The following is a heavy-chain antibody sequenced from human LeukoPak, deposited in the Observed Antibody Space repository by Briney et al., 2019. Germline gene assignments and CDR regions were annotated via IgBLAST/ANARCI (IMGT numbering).Heavy chain of an antibody. CDR1: GYSISSAYY. V-gene: IGHV4-38-2*02. CDR3: ARGFRGDNFAY. J-gene: IGHJ4*02. Sequence: SSETLSLTCTVSGYSISSAYYWGWIRQPPGKGQEWIGTMYHSGSTNYNPSLKSRVTISVDTSKNQFSLKLSSVTAADTAVYFCARGFRGDNFAYWGQGTLVTVSS. D-gene: IGHD7-27*01. CDR2: MYHSGST.